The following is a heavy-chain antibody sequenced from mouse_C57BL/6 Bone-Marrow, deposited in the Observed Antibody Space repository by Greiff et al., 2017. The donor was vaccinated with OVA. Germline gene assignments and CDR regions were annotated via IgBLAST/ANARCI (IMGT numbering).Heavy chain of an antibody. CDR1: GFSLTSYG. Sequence: VKLMESGPGLVQPSQSLSITCTVSGFSLTSYGVHWVRQSPGKGLEWLGVIWSGGSTDYNAAFIFRLSISKDNSKSQVFFKMNSLQADDTAIYYCARGVFDYWGQGTTLTVSS. V-gene: IGHV2-2*01. CDR3: ARGVFDY. CDR2: IWSGGST. J-gene: IGHJ2*01.